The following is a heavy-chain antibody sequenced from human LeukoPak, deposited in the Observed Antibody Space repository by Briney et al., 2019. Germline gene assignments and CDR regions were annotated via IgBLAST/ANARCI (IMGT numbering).Heavy chain of an antibody. V-gene: IGHV3-21*01. J-gene: IGHJ4*02. D-gene: IGHD3-3*01. CDR1: GFTFSTYG. Sequence: PGGSLRLSCAVSGFTFSTYGMNWVRQAPGKGLEWVSYISSSSHYIKYADSVRGRFTISRDNAKNSLHLQMSSLRAEDTAVYYCAREQTFGLEIIKSYFDYWGQGTLVTVSS. CDR2: ISSSSHYI. CDR3: AREQTFGLEIIKSYFDY.